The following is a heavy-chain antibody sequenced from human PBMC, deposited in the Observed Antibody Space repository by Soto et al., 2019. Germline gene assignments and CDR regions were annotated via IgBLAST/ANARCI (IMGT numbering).Heavy chain of an antibody. D-gene: IGHD2-2*01. CDR2: IWYDGSNK. Sequence: QVQLVESGGGVVQPGRSLRLSCAASGFTFSSYGMHWVRQAPGKGLEWVAVIWYDGSNKYYADSVKGRFTISRDNSKNTLYLQMNSLRAGETAVYYCARDVEVVVVPAAISLGWFDPWGQGTLVTVSS. CDR3: ARDVEVVVVPAAISLGWFDP. J-gene: IGHJ5*02. V-gene: IGHV3-33*01. CDR1: GFTFSSYG.